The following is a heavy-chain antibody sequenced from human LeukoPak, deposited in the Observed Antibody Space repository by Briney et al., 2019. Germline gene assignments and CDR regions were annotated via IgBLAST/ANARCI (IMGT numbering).Heavy chain of an antibody. V-gene: IGHV1-69*04. D-gene: IGHD2-21*02. CDR1: VGTFSSYA. Sequence: SVKVSCKASVGTFSSYAFCWVRLAHGPGLELMGRIIPILGIANYAQKFQDQVTITADNSTSTAYMELSSLRSQDTAVYYVATTVTSFYYYYMDVGGKGNTVTVS. J-gene: IGHJ6*03. CDR2: IIPILGIA. CDR3: ATTVTSFYYYYMDV.